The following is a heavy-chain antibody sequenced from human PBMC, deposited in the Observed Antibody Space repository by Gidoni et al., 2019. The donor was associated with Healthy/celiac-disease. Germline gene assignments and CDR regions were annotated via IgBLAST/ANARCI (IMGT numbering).Heavy chain of an antibody. CDR1: GFSLSTSGVG. CDR2: IYLDDDK. J-gene: IGHJ4*02. V-gene: IGHV2-5*02. Sequence: QITLKESGPTLVKPTQTLTLTCTFSGFSLSTSGVGVGWIRQPPGKALEWLALIYLDDDKRYSPSLKSRLTLTKDPSQNPVVLTMTNMDPVDTATYYCAHRRLGSYAFDYWGQGTLVTVSS. CDR3: AHRRLGSYAFDY. D-gene: IGHD5-18*01.